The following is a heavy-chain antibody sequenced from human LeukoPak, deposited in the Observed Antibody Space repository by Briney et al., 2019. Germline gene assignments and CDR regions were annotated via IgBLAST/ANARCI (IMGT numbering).Heavy chain of an antibody. CDR1: GGSVSGYH. V-gene: IGHV4-59*08. D-gene: IGHD5-12*01. CDR3: ARQLRGVATTLDY. CDR2: IYYGGST. J-gene: IGHJ4*02. Sequence: SETLSLTCTVSGGSVSGYHWSWVRQPPGKGLEWIAYIYYGGSTNYNPSLKSRVTISVDTSKNQFSLKLSSVTAAGTAMYYCARQLRGVATTLDYWGQGSLVTVSS.